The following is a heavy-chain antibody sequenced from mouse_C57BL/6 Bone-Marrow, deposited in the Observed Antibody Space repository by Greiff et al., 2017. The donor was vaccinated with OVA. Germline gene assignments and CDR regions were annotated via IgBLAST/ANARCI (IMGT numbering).Heavy chain of an antibody. CDR1: GFTFSSYA. CDR3: ARDRVDFDY. J-gene: IGHJ2*01. CDR2: ISDGGSYT. Sequence: EVQLQESGGGLVKPGGSLKLSCAASGFTFSSYAMSWVRQTPEKRLEWVATISDGGSYTYYPDNVKGRFTISRDNAKNNLYLQMSHLKSEDTAMYYCARDRVDFDYWGQGTTLTVSS. V-gene: IGHV5-4*01. D-gene: IGHD3-1*01.